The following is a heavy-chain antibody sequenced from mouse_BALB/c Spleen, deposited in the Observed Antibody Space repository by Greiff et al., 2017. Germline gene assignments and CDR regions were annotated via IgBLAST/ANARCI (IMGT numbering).Heavy chain of an antibody. J-gene: IGHJ4*01. CDR3: ARKVRRAGYAMDY. Sequence: LQESGAELMKPGASVKISCKATGYTFSSYWIEWVKQRPGHGLEWIGEILPGSGSTNYNEKFKGKATFTADTSSNTAYMQLSSLTSEDSAVYYCARKVRRAGYAMDYWGQGTSVTVSS. CDR2: ILPGSGST. CDR1: GYTFSSYW. D-gene: IGHD2-14*01. V-gene: IGHV1-9*01.